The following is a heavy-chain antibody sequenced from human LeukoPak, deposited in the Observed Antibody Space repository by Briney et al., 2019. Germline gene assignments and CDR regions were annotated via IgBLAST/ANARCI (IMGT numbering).Heavy chain of an antibody. CDR3: AREHRRTPREEPRWFDP. J-gene: IGHJ5*02. CDR2: ICHSGST. Sequence: NPSQTLSLTCAVSGGSISSGGYSWSWIRQPPETGLEWIGYICHSGSTYYNPSLKSRVTISVDRSKNQFSLKLSSVTAADTAVYYCAREHRRTPREEPRWFDPWGQGTLVTVSS. V-gene: IGHV4-30-2*01. CDR1: GGSISSGGYS. D-gene: IGHD1-14*01.